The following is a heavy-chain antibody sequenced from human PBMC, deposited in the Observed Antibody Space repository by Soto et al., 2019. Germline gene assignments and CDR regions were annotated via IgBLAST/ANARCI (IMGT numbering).Heavy chain of an antibody. CDR3: ARAGVSSSFRYYFDY. V-gene: IGHV3-11*06. Sequence: GGSLRLSCAASGFTFSDYYMSWIRQAPGKGLEWVSYISSSSSYTNYADSVKGRFTISRDNAKNSLYPQMNSLRAEDTAVYYCARAGVSSSFRYYFDYWGQGTLVTVSS. CDR2: ISSSSSYT. CDR1: GFTFSDYY. J-gene: IGHJ4*02. D-gene: IGHD6-6*01.